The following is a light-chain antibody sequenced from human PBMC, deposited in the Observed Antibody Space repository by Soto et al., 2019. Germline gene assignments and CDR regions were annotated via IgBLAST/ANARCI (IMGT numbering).Light chain of an antibody. V-gene: IGLV2-14*01. CDR2: DVS. Sequence: QSVLTQPASVSGSPGQSITLSCVGTSGDIGDYNYVSWYQQHPGKVPKVIIYDVSNRPSGVSYRFSGTKSGNTASLTVSGLQAEDEADYYCCSYTRSGTLIFGTGTKVT. J-gene: IGLJ1*01. CDR1: SGDIGDYNY. CDR3: CSYTRSGTLI.